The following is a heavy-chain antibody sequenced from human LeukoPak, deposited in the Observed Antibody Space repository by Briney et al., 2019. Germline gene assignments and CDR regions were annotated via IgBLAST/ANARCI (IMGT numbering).Heavy chain of an antibody. V-gene: IGHV3-21*01. CDR3: ASTLYYYSSPVDY. J-gene: IGHJ4*02. Sequence: PGGSLRLSCAASGFTFSSYSMNWVRQAPGKGLEWVSSISSSSSYIYYADSVRGRFTISRDNAKNSLYLQMNSLRAEDTAVYYCASTLYYYSSPVDYWGQGTLVTVSS. CDR1: GFTFSSYS. CDR2: ISSSSSYI. D-gene: IGHD6-13*01.